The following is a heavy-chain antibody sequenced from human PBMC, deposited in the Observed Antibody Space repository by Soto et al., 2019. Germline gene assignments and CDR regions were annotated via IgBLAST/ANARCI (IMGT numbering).Heavy chain of an antibody. J-gene: IGHJ4*02. CDR1: GFTFNTYG. CDR2: RWYAGSNK. V-gene: IGHV3-33*01. D-gene: IGHD4-17*01. CDR3: ARGTVHFDY. Sequence: QGQLMESGGGVVQPGRSLRLSCAASGFTFNTYGIHWVRQAPGKGLEWVAVRWYAGSNKYYADSVKGRFTISRDNSKNTLYLQMNSLRAEDTAVYYCARGTVHFDYWGQGTLVTVSS.